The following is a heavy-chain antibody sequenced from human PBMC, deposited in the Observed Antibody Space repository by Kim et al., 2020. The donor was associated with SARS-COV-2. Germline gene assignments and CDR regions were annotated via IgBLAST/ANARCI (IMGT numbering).Heavy chain of an antibody. J-gene: IGHJ4*02. V-gene: IGHV3-23*01. CDR2: ISGSGGST. CDR3: AKEPQLYYDILTGYYSPYYFDY. Sequence: GGSLRLSCAASGFTFSSYAMSWVRQAPGKGLEWVSAISGSGGSTYYADSVKVRFTISRDNSKNTLYLQMNSLRAEDTAVYYCAKEPQLYYDILTGYYSPYYFDYWGQGTLVTVSS. D-gene: IGHD3-9*01. CDR1: GFTFSSYA.